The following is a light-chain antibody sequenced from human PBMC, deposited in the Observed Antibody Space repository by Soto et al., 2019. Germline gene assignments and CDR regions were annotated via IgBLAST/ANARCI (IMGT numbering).Light chain of an antibody. CDR2: DAS. CDR1: QDISNY. CDR3: LQYNGYYRT. Sequence: DIQMTQSPSTLSASVGGRVTITCQASQDISNYLNWYQQKPGKAPNLLIFDASTLESGVPSRFSGSGSGTTFTLTISSLQSDDFATYYCLQYNGYYRTFGQGTKVDIK. V-gene: IGKV1-5*01. J-gene: IGKJ1*01.